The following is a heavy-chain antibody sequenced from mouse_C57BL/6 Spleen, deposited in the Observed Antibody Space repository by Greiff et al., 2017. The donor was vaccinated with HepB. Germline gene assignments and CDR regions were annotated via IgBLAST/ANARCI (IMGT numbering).Heavy chain of an antibody. CDR3: ARKSIYYGTPSYAMDY. D-gene: IGHD2-1*01. Sequence: QVQLKQPGAELVMPGASVKLSCKASGYTFTSYWMHWVKQRPGQGLEWIGEIDPSDSYTNYNQKFKGKSTLTVDKSSSTAYMQLSSLTSEDSAVYYCARKSIYYGTPSYAMDYWGQGTSVTVSS. J-gene: IGHJ4*01. CDR1: GYTFTSYW. V-gene: IGHV1-69*01. CDR2: IDPSDSYT.